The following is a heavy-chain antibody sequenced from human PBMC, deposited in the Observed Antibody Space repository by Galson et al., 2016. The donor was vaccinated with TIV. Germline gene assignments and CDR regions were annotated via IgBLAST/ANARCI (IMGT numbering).Heavy chain of an antibody. Sequence: SVKVSCKASGSIFSTYTIFWVRQAPGQGLEWMGRIIPIIGMTNYAQKFQGRVTITADTSTNTAYMELGSLRSEDTAIYYCARAGVGAARDGGDNWGQGTMVTVSS. CDR3: ARAGVGAARDGGDN. CDR1: GSIFSTYT. CDR2: IIPIIGMT. J-gene: IGHJ4*02. D-gene: IGHD6-6*01. V-gene: IGHV1-69*02.